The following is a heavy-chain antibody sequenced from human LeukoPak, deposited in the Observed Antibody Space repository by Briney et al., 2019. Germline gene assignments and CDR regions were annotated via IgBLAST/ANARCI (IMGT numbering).Heavy chain of an antibody. CDR3: ARSYCGGGSCGAFDI. CDR1: GGSISSYY. J-gene: IGHJ3*02. D-gene: IGHD2-15*01. V-gene: IGHV4-59*01. Sequence: PSETLSLTCTVSGGSISSYYWSWIRQPPGKGLEWIGYIYYSGNTNYNPSLKSRVTISVDTSKNQFSLRLSSVTATDTAVYYCARSYCGGGSCGAFDIWGQGTMVTVPS. CDR2: IYYSGNT.